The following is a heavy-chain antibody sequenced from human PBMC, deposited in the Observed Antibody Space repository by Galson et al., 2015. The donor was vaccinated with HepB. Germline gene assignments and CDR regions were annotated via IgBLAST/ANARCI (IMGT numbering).Heavy chain of an antibody. CDR2: ISSNSTTI. D-gene: IGHD2-2*01. CDR3: ARGDIVVVPAATYYYGMDV. CDR1: TFIFSTYS. J-gene: IGHJ6*02. V-gene: IGHV3-48*04. Sequence: SLSLSCAAYTFIFSTYSMNWVRQAPGKGLEWVSYISSNSTTIYYADSVKGRFTISRDNAKNSLYLQMSSLKASDTAMYYCARGDIVVVPAATYYYGMDVWGQGTTVTVSS.